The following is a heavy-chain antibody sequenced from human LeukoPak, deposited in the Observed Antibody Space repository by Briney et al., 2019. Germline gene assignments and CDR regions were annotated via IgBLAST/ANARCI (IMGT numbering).Heavy chain of an antibody. D-gene: IGHD3-22*01. CDR3: ASNRGRAYYYDSSGYPN. CDR2: INSDGSST. V-gene: IGHV3-74*01. J-gene: IGHJ4*02. Sequence: GGSLRLPCAASGFTFSSYWMHWVRQAPGKGLVWVSRINSDGSSTSYADSVKGRFTISRDNAKNTLYLQMNSLRAEDTAVYYCASNRGRAYYYDSSGYPNWGQGTLVTVSS. CDR1: GFTFSSYW.